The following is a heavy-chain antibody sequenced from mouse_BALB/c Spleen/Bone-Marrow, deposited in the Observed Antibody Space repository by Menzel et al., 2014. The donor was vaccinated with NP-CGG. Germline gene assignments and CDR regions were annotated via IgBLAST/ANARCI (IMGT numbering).Heavy chain of an antibody. Sequence: EVKLVESGGGLVQPGGSLRLSCATSGFTFTDYYMSWVRQPPGKALEWLGFIRNKANGYTTEYSASVKGRFTISRDNSQSILYLQMNTLRAEDSATYYCARGWITTGFAYCGQGTLVTVSA. D-gene: IGHD1-1*01. CDR2: IRNKANGYTT. J-gene: IGHJ3*01. CDR3: ARGWITTGFAY. V-gene: IGHV7-3*02. CDR1: GFTFTDYY.